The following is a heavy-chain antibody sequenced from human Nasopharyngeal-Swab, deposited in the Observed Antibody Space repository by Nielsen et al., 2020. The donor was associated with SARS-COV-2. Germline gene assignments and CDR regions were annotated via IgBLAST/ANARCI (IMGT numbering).Heavy chain of an antibody. Sequence: GSLRLSCTASGGSISSYYWSWIRQPPGKGLEWIGYIYYSGSTNYNPSLKSRVTISVDTSKNQFSLKLSSVTAADTAVYYCARQNMSSSWYGDWFDPWGQGTLVTVSS. CDR1: GGSISSYY. J-gene: IGHJ5*02. D-gene: IGHD6-13*01. CDR2: IYYSGST. V-gene: IGHV4-59*08. CDR3: ARQNMSSSWYGDWFDP.